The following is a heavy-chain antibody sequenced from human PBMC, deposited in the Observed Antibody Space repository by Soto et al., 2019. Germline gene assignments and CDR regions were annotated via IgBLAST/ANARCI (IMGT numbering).Heavy chain of an antibody. CDR2: INPNSGGT. V-gene: IGHV1-2*04. Sequence: QVQLVQSGAEVKKPGASVKVSCKASGYTFTGYYMHWVRQAPGQGLEWMGWINPNSGGTNYAQKFQGWVTMTRDTSISTACMELCRLISDDTAVYYCARDSVAGPGAFDIWGQGTMVTVSS. CDR1: GYTFTGYY. CDR3: ARDSVAGPGAFDI. J-gene: IGHJ3*02. D-gene: IGHD6-19*01.